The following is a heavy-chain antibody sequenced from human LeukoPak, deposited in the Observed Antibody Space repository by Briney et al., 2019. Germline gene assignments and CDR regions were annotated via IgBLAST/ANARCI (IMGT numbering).Heavy chain of an antibody. CDR2: IYYTGST. D-gene: IGHD6-19*01. Sequence: PSDTLALTCTVSGGSISSYYWSWIRQRPGKALECSGDIYYTGSTNYNPSLQRRITMSGDTSRNQFSLKVNSVTAADTAVYYCARARGSSGWHEYWGQGTMVTVSS. CDR1: GGSISSYY. CDR3: ARARGSSGWHEY. V-gene: IGHV4-59*01. J-gene: IGHJ4*02.